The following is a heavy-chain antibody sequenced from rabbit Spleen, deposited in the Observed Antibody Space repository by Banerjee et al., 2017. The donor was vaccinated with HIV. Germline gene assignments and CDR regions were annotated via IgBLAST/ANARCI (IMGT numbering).Heavy chain of an antibody. V-gene: IGHV1S40*01. CDR3: ARSGVPGSGGANWYFNL. CDR1: GFSFSSSYY. Sequence: QSLEESGGGLVQPEGSLTLTCTASGFSFSSSYYMCWVRQAPGKGLEWIGCINTVSGSAYYASWVISRFTISKTSSTTVTLQMTSLTAADTATYFCARSGVPGSGGANWYFNLWGPGTLVTVS. D-gene: IGHD1-1*01. CDR2: INTVSGSA. J-gene: IGHJ4*01.